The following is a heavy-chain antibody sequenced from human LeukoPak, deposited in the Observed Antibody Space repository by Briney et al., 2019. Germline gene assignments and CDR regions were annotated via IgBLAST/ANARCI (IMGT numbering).Heavy chain of an antibody. CDR1: GFTLSNAW. CDR2: IRYDGSNK. J-gene: IGHJ6*03. Sequence: GGSLRLSCAASGFTLSNAWMNWVRQAPGKGLEWVAFIRYDGSNKYYADSVKGRFTISRDNSKNTLYLQMNSLRAEDTAVYYCAKDPFRCSSTSCYRGAYYYYYMDVWGKGTTVTISS. D-gene: IGHD2-2*01. V-gene: IGHV3-30*02. CDR3: AKDPFRCSSTSCYRGAYYYYYMDV.